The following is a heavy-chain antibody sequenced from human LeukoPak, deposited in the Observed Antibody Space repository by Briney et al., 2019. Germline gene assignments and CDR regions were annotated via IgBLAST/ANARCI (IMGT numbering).Heavy chain of an antibody. V-gene: IGHV3-48*04. J-gene: IGHJ4*02. Sequence: GGSLRLSCAASGFTFSIYSMNWVRQAPGKGREWVSHISSSSSTIYYADSVKGRFTVSRDNAKNALYLQMNSLRAEDTAVYYCGRFGEIPFIDYWGQGTLVTVSS. CDR3: GRFGEIPFIDY. CDR1: GFTFSIYS. D-gene: IGHD3-10*01. CDR2: ISSSSSTI.